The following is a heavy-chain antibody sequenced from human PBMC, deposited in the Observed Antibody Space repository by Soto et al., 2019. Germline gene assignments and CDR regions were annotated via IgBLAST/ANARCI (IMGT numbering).Heavy chain of an antibody. CDR1: GSIFRGYG. D-gene: IGHD1-7*01. V-gene: IGHV3-33*01. J-gene: IGHJ4*02. CDR3: ARDGIGGTVFRGFCDY. Sequence: QEHLVESGGGVVQPGTSLRLSCAASGSIFRGYGMHWVRQAPGKGLEWVAVMWYDGSNKYYADSVKGRFTISRDNSKNMLYLQMDSLRAEDTAVYYCARDGIGGTVFRGFCDYWGQGTLVTISS. CDR2: MWYDGSNK.